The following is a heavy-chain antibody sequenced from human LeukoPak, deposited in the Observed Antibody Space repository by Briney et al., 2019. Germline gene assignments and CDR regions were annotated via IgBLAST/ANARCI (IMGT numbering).Heavy chain of an antibody. J-gene: IGHJ4*02. CDR2: ISSSSSYI. CDR1: GFTFSSYW. D-gene: IGHD1-7*01. CDR3: ARDGQTGTTVY. V-gene: IGHV3-21*01. Sequence: PGGSLRLSCAASGFTFSSYWMHWVRQDPGKGLEWVSSISSSSSYIYYADSVKGRFTISRDNAKNSLHLQMNSLRAEDTAVYYCARDGQTGTTVYWGQGTLVTVSS.